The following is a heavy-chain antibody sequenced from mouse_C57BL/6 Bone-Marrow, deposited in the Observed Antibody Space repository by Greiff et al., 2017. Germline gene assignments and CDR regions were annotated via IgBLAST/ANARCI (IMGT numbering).Heavy chain of an antibody. D-gene: IGHD2-3*01. V-gene: IGHV1-81*01. CDR3: AGLLRFYWYFDV. Sequence: VQLQQSGAELARPGASVKLSCKASGYTFTSYGISWVKQRTGQGLEWIGEIYPRSGNTYYNEKFKGKATLTADKSSSTAYMALRSLTSEDSAVYFCAGLLRFYWYFDVWGTGTTVTVSS. CDR2: IYPRSGNT. J-gene: IGHJ1*03. CDR1: GYTFTSYG.